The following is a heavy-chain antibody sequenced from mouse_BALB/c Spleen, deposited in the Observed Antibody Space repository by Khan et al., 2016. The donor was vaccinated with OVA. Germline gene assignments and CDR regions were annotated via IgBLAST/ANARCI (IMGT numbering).Heavy chain of an antibody. D-gene: IGHD2-3*01. J-gene: IGHJ2*01. CDR3: ARPAYDCYYDY. CDR2: ISTYSGNT. Sequence: VQLQESGPELVRPGVSVKISCKGSGYTFTDYAMYWVKQSHAKSLEWIGLISTYSGNTNYNQKFKGKATMTVDKSSSTAYMELARLTSEDSAIYYCARPAYDCYYDYWGQGTTLTVSS. CDR1: GYTFTDYA. V-gene: IGHV1S137*01.